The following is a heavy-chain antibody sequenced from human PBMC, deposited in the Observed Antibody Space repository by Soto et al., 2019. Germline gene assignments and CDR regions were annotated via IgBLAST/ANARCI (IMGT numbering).Heavy chain of an antibody. V-gene: IGHV3-23*01. CDR1: GFTFSSYA. J-gene: IGHJ6*02. CDR2: ISGSGGST. CDR3: AKDDFFGSQTPHGMDV. D-gene: IGHD3-10*01. Sequence: GGSLRLSCAASGFTFSSYAMSWVRQAPGKGLEWVSAISGSGGSTYYADSVKGRFTISRDNSKNTLYLQMNSLRAEDTAVYYCAKDDFFGSQTPHGMDVWGQGTTVTVSS.